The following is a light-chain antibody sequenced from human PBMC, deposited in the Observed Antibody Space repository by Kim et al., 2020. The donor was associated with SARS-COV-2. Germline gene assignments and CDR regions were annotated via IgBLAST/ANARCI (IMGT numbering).Light chain of an antibody. CDR2: GAS. CDR3: QQYNNWPLT. V-gene: IGKV3D-15*01. J-gene: IGKJ4*01. Sequence: EIVMTQSPATLSVSPGERATLSCRASQSVSSDLAWYQQKPGQAPRLFIYGASSRATGVPDRFSGSGSGTEFTLTISSLQSEDFAVYYCQQYNNWPLTFGGGTKVDIK. CDR1: QSVSSD.